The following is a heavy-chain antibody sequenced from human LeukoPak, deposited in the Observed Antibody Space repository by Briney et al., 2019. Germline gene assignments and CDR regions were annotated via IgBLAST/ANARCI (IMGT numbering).Heavy chain of an antibody. J-gene: IGHJ6*02. D-gene: IGHD6-19*01. V-gene: IGHV3-66*02. CDR1: GFTVSSNY. CDR3: ARGSGGSGSWGYYYYGMDV. Sequence: GGSLRLSCAASGFTVSSNYMSWVRQAPGKGLEWVSVIYSGGSTYYADSVKGRLTISRDNSKNTLYLQMNSLRAEDTAVYYCARGSGGSGSWGYYYYGMDVWGQGTTVTVSS. CDR2: IYSGGST.